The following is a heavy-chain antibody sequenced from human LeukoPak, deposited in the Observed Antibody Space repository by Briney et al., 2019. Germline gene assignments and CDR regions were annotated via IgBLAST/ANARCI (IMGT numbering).Heavy chain of an antibody. V-gene: IGHV3-23*01. J-gene: IGHJ5*02. D-gene: IGHD3-3*01. CDR2: ISGSGGST. CDR3: AREELLEWLSGFDP. CDR1: GFTSSSYA. Sequence: GGSLRLSCAASGFTSSSYAMSWVRQAPGKGLEWVSAISGSGGSTYYADSVKGQFTISRDNSKNTLYLQMNSLRAEDTAVYYCAREELLEWLSGFDPWGQGTLVTVSS.